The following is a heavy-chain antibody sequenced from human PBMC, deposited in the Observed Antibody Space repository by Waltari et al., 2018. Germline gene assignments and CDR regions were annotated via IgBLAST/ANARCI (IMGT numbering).Heavy chain of an antibody. CDR1: GFTFGCYW. CDR2: IKQDGSEK. CDR3: ARLYNTGWYGIDY. J-gene: IGHJ4*02. Sequence: EVQLVESGGGLVQPGGSLRLSCAASGFTFGCYWMSWVRQATGKGLEWVANIKQDGSEKYSVDSVKGRFTISRDNAKNSLSLQMNSLRAEDTAVYFCARLYNTGWYGIDYWGQGTLVTVSS. V-gene: IGHV3-7*01. D-gene: IGHD6-19*01.